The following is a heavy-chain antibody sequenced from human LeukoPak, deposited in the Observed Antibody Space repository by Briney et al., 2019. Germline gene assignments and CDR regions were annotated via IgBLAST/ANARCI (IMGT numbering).Heavy chain of an antibody. D-gene: IGHD3-22*01. J-gene: IGHJ4*02. CDR2: IRYDGSNK. Sequence: GGSLRLSCAASGFTFSSYGMHWVRQAPGKGLEWVAFIRYDGSNKYYADSVKGRFTISRDNSKNTLYLQMNSLRAEDTAVYYCARDGGEYYYDNSDYWGNFDYWGQGTLVTVSS. V-gene: IGHV3-30*02. CDR1: GFTFSSYG. CDR3: ARDGGEYYYDNSDYWGNFDY.